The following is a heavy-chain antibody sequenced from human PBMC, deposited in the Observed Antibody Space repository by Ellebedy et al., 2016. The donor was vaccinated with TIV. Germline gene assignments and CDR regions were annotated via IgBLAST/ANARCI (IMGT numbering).Heavy chain of an antibody. V-gene: IGHV1-18*01. Sequence: ASVKVSXXASGYTFTSYGISWVRQAPGQGLEWMGWISAYNGNTNYAQKLQGRVTMTTDTSASTAYMELSSLRYEDTAVYYCARGGTVPATPGGYWGQGTLVTVSA. CDR3: ARGGTVPATPGGY. CDR1: GYTFTSYG. CDR2: ISAYNGNT. J-gene: IGHJ4*02. D-gene: IGHD2-2*01.